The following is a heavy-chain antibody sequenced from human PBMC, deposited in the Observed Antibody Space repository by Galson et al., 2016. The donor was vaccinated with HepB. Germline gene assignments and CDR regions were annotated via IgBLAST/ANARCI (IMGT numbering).Heavy chain of an antibody. CDR1: GGSISSYF. V-gene: IGHV4-59*01. J-gene: IGHJ5*01. CDR3: ARDPGRIAAAGHLDS. Sequence: SETLSLTCNVSGGSISSYFWSWVRQPPGKELEWIGYIYTTGNTNYSPSLKSRVTVSVDTSKNQFSLELRSVTAADTAIYYCARDPGRIAAAGHLDSWGQGTLVTVSS. CDR2: IYTTGNT. D-gene: IGHD6-13*01.